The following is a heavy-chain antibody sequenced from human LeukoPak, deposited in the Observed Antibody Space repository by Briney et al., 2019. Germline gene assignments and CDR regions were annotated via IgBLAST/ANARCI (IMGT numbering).Heavy chain of an antibody. V-gene: IGHV3-21*01. CDR3: ASLVDSSSWYDYFDY. CDR1: GFTFSSYS. D-gene: IGHD6-13*01. CDR2: ISSSSSYI. Sequence: GGSLRLSCAASGFTFSSYSMNWVRQAPGKGLEWVSSISSSSSYIYYADSVKGRFTISRDNAKNSLYLQMNSLRAEDTAVYYCASLVDSSSWYDYFDYWGQGTPVTVSS. J-gene: IGHJ4*02.